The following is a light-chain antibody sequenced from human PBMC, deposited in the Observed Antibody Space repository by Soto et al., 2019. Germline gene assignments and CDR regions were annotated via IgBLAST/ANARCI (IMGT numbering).Light chain of an antibody. CDR3: QQRNGCPRT. CDR1: QSVAGY. V-gene: IGKV3-11*01. CDR2: DAS. Sequence: EIVFTQSPATLSLSPGDRATLFCGAGQSVAGYLGWYQQRHEQAPRLLIYDASNRVAGVPDRFSASGCGTDLTLSISSLEPEDFAVYYCQQRNGCPRTFGQGTKV. J-gene: IGKJ1*01.